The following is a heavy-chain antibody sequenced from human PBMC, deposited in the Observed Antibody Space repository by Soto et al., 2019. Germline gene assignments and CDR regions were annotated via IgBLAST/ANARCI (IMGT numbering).Heavy chain of an antibody. D-gene: IGHD3-9*01. V-gene: IGHV3-23*01. CDR1: GFPFRSYA. CDR2: ISGSGEIT. Sequence: GGSLRLSCAASGFPFRSYAMGWVRQAPGKGLEWISVISGSGEITLYTDSVKGRFTISRGFSNNTLSLQMNSLRADDTAIYYCGKARYLLVDQPLYFESWGQGTLVTVSS. J-gene: IGHJ4*02. CDR3: GKARYLLVDQPLYFES.